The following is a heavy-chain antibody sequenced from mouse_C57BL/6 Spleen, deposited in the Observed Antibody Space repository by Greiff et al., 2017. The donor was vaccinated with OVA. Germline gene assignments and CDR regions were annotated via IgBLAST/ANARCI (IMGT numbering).Heavy chain of an antibody. V-gene: IGHV1-15*01. CDR1: GYTFTDYE. Sequence: QVHVKQSGAELVRPGASVTLSCKASGYTFTDYEMHWVKQTPVHGLEWIGAIDPETGGTAYNQKFKGKAILTADKSSSTAYMELRSLTSEDSAVYYCTRSQRIFAYWGQGTLVTVSA. CDR3: TRSQRIFAY. J-gene: IGHJ3*01. CDR2: IDPETGGT.